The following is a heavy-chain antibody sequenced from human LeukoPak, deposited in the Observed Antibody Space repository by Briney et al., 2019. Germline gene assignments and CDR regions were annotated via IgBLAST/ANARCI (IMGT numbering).Heavy chain of an antibody. CDR1: GGSISSSSYY. V-gene: IGHV4-39*07. Sequence: SETLSLTCTVSGGSISSSSYYWGWIRQPPGKGLEWIGSIYYSGSTYYNPSLKSRVTISVDTSKNQFSLKLGSVTAADTAVYYCARGQSDSSSRFGYWGQGTLVTVSS. D-gene: IGHD6-13*01. J-gene: IGHJ4*02. CDR2: IYYSGST. CDR3: ARGQSDSSSRFGY.